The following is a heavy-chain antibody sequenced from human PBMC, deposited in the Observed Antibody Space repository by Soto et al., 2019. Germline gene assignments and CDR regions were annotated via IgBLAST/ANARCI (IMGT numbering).Heavy chain of an antibody. Sequence: SETLSLTCTVSGGSISSYYWSWIRQPPGKGMEWIGYIYYSGSTNYNPSLKSRVTISVDTSKNQFSLKLSSVTAADTAVYYCARDRGIDYVWGSYRYTGYAFDIWGQGTMVTVSS. CDR2: IYYSGST. CDR1: GGSISSYY. J-gene: IGHJ3*02. D-gene: IGHD3-16*02. CDR3: ARDRGIDYVWGSYRYTGYAFDI. V-gene: IGHV4-59*01.